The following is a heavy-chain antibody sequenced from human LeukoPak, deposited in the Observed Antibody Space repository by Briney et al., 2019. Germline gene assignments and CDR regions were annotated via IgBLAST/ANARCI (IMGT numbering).Heavy chain of an antibody. Sequence: GGSLRLSCAASGFTVSSTYLSWVRQAPGRGLEWVSLIYSDGSTYYADSVKGRFTISRDDSTDTLYLQMNSLRAEDSALYYCATDRGYSGYGTFDYWGQGTLVSVSS. D-gene: IGHD5-12*01. CDR1: GFTVSSTY. CDR2: IYSDGST. V-gene: IGHV3-53*01. CDR3: ATDRGYSGYGTFDY. J-gene: IGHJ4*02.